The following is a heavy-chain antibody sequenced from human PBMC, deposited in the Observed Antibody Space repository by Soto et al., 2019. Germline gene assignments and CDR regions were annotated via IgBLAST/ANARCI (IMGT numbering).Heavy chain of an antibody. CDR2: ISGSGGST. CDR1: GFTFSSYA. J-gene: IGHJ6*03. Sequence: GGSLRLSCAASGFTFSSYAMSWVRQAPGKGLEWVSAISGSGGSTYYADSVKGRFTISRDNSKNTLYLQMNSLRAEDTAVYYCAKSVLEKSDYGSGSYYINNYMDVWGKGTTVTVSS. D-gene: IGHD3-10*01. V-gene: IGHV3-23*01. CDR3: AKSVLEKSDYGSGSYYINNYMDV.